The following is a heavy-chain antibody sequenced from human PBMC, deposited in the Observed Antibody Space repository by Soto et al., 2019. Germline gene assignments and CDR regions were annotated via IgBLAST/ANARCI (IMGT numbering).Heavy chain of an antibody. Sequence: WASVKVSCKASGGTFSSYAISWVRQAPGQGLEWMGGIIPIFGTANYAQKFQGRVTITADESTSTAYMELSSLRSEDTAVYYCASGEDYYDSSGYYYEGNFDYWGQGTLVTVSS. D-gene: IGHD3-22*01. J-gene: IGHJ4*02. V-gene: IGHV1-69*13. CDR2: IIPIFGTA. CDR3: ASGEDYYDSSGYYYEGNFDY. CDR1: GGTFSSYA.